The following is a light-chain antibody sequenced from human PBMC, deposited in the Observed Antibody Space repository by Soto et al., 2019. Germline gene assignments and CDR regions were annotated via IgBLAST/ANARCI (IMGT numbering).Light chain of an antibody. V-gene: IGLV1-36*01. CDR1: SSKIGNNA. CDR2: YDD. CDR3: AAWDDRLNGPV. Sequence: QSVLPQPPSVSEAPRQRVTISGSGSSSKIGNNAVNWYQQLPGKAPKLLIYYDDLLPSGVSARFSGSKSGTSASLAISGLQSEDEADYYCAAWDDRLNGPVFGGGTKLTVL. J-gene: IGLJ3*02.